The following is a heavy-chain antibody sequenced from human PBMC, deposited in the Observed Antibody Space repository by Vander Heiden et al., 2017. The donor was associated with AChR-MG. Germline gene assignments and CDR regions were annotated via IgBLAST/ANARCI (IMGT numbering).Heavy chain of an antibody. CDR3: ARDSAYDSSGYYYGHFDY. D-gene: IGHD3-22*01. CDR1: GGSISSGDYY. CDR2: IYYSGST. J-gene: IGHJ4*02. V-gene: IGHV4-30-4*01. Sequence: QVQLQESGPGLVKPSQTLSLTCTVPGGSISSGDYYWSWIRQPPGKGLEWIGYIYYSGSTYYNPSLKSRVTISVDTSKNQFSLKLSSVTAADTAVYYCARDSAYDSSGYYYGHFDYWGQGTLVTVSS.